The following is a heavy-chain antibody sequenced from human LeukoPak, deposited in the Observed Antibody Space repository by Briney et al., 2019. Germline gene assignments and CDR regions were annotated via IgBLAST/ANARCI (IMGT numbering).Heavy chain of an antibody. CDR2: IRGSGET. Sequence: GGSLRLSCAASGFNFIDYSMNWVRQAPGKGLEWVSLIRGSGETVYADSVKGRFTISRDDSKNTVYLQMNSLRLDDTAVYFCARDRAATQGWVEFDPWGQGTLVTVSS. CDR3: ARDRAATQGWVEFDP. J-gene: IGHJ5*02. D-gene: IGHD1-26*01. V-gene: IGHV3-66*03. CDR1: GFNFIDYS.